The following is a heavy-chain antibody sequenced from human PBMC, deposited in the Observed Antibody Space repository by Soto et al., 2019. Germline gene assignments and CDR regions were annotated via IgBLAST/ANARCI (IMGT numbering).Heavy chain of an antibody. CDR2: INPNSGNT. V-gene: IGHV1-8*01. CDR3: ARAPFLQYFYMDV. J-gene: IGHJ6*03. D-gene: IGHD4-4*01. Sequence: QVQLVQSGAEVKKPGASVKISCKASGYSFTSYDINWVRQATGQGLEWMGWINPNSGNTDYTQKFKGRVTMTRDTSISTAYMELSSLRSEDTAVYYCARAPFLQYFYMDVWGEGTSVTVSS. CDR1: GYSFTSYD.